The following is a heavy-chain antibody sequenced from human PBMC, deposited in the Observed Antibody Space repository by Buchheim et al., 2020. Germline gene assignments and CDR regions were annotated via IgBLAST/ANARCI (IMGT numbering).Heavy chain of an antibody. CDR1: GFTFSSYS. CDR3: ARDHYSNHYYYYGMDV. Sequence: EVQLVESGGGLVKPGGSLRLSCAASGFTFSSYSMNWVRQAPGKGLEWVSSISSSSSYIYYADSVKGRLTISRDNAKNSLYLQMNSLRAEDTAVYYCARDHYSNHYYYYGMDVWGQGTT. V-gene: IGHV3-21*01. D-gene: IGHD4-11*01. CDR2: ISSSSSYI. J-gene: IGHJ6*02.